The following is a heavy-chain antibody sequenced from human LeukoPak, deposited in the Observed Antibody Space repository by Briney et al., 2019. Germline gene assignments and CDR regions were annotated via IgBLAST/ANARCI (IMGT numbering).Heavy chain of an antibody. CDR2: IYYSGST. V-gene: IGHV4-30-4*08. J-gene: IGHJ4*02. Sequence: SQTLSLTCTVSGGSISSGDYYWSWIRQPPGKGLEWIGYIYYSGSTYYNPSLKSRVTISVDTSKNQFSLKLSSVTAADTAVYYCARLRVGATQAFDYWGQGTLVTVSS. CDR1: GGSISSGDYY. CDR3: ARLRVGATQAFDY. D-gene: IGHD1-26*01.